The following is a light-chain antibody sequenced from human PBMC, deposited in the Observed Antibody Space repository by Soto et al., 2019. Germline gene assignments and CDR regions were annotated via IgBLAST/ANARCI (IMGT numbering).Light chain of an antibody. V-gene: IGKV3-20*01. CDR2: GAS. CDR1: QSVSSSS. J-gene: IGKJ2*01. CDR3: QHYGASPKYT. Sequence: EIVLTQSPGTLSLSPGQRATLSCRASQSVSSSSLAWYQQRPGQAPRLLIYGASRRATGIPDRFSGSGSGTDFTLTIIRLDPEDYAVYYCQHYGASPKYTFGQGTKLEIK.